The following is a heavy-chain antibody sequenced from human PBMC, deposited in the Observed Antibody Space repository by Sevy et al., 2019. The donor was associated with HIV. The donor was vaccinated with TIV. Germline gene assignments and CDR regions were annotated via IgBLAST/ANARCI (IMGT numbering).Heavy chain of an antibody. CDR2: MNQDGTER. CDR1: GFSFSTYW. J-gene: IGHJ4*02. D-gene: IGHD3-16*01. V-gene: IGHV3-7*01. Sequence: GGSLRLSCAASGFSFSTYWMTWVRQAPGKVLEWVATMNQDGTERDYVDSVKGRFTISRDNTKTSLFLQMNSLSAEDTGVYYCVREGLGGFSYSLDCWGQGTLVTVSS. CDR3: VREGLGGFSYSLDC.